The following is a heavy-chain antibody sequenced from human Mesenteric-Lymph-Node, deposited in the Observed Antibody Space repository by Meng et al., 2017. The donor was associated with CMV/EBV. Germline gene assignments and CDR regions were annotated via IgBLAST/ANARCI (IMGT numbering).Heavy chain of an antibody. CDR2: IYRVDWT. Sequence: GESLKISCADSVFTVSDNHMNWVRRAPRKGLEWVSLIYRVDWTYYADSVKGRFTISRDSSKNTLYLQMNSLRAEDTAVYYCAKAPYSSSSFASRLLGYYGMDVWGQGTTVTVSS. V-gene: IGHV3-66*02. CDR3: AKAPYSSSSFASRLLGYYGMDV. J-gene: IGHJ6*02. CDR1: VFTVSDNH. D-gene: IGHD6-6*01.